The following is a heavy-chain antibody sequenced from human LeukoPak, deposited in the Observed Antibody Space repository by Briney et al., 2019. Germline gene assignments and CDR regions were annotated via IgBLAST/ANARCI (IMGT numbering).Heavy chain of an antibody. Sequence: PSETLSLTCTVFGGSISRYPWGWIRQPPGKGLEWIAYIHYSGSTNYNPSLKSRVTISVDTSKNQFSLKLSSVTAADTAVYYCARFSAGTVDYWGQGTLVTVSS. J-gene: IGHJ4*02. CDR1: GGSISRYP. D-gene: IGHD6-19*01. CDR3: ARFSAGTVDY. CDR2: IHYSGST. V-gene: IGHV4-59*01.